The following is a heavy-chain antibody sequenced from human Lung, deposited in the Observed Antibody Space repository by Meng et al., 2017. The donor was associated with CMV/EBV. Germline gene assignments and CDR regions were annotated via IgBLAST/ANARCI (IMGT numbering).Heavy chain of an antibody. D-gene: IGHD2-2*01. CDR3: ARTPVRFCNTHMCYAFDY. Sequence: VNLLQTPSTNVMFSYHSITNDTLSWVRLAAWKVLGSIVLLYPDGSTDYNPSLSSRLTLSLDTSKIRFSLKLRSGTAADTAIYYCARTPVRFCNTHMCYAFDYWGQGALVTVSS. J-gene: IGHJ4*02. V-gene: IGHV4-4*07. CDR2: LYPDGST. CDR1: YHSITNDT.